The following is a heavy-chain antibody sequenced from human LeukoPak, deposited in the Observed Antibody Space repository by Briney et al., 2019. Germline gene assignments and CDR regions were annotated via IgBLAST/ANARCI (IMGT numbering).Heavy chain of an antibody. J-gene: IGHJ1*01. CDR1: GYSFNSYW. CDR2: IFPADADT. Sequence: GESLKIPCKGSGYSFNSYWVAWVRQMPGKGLEWMGIIFPADADTRYSPSFQGQVAISVDKSINTAYLQWSSLKASDTAMYYCARHRYFQIWGQGTLVTVSS. CDR3: ARHRYFQI. V-gene: IGHV5-51*01.